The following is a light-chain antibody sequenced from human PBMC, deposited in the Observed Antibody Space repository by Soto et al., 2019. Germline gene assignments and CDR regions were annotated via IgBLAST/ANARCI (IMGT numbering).Light chain of an antibody. CDR3: QQRSNRPPIT. J-gene: IGKJ5*01. V-gene: IGKV3-11*01. CDR1: QSVNFY. CDR2: DAS. Sequence: EIVLTQSPATLSLSPGERATLSCRASQSVNFYLAWYQQKPGQAPRLLIYDASNRATGVPARFSGSGSGTDFTLTISSLEPEDFAVYYCQQRSNRPPITFGQGTRLEI.